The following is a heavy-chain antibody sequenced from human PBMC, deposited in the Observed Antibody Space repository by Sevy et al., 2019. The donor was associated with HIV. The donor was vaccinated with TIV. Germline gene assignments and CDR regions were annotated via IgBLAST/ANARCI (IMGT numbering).Heavy chain of an antibody. CDR3: AGENAWGRGYS. CDR1: GGSITSLY. J-gene: IGHJ4*02. D-gene: IGHD1-26*01. V-gene: IGHV4-59*08. Sequence: SETLSLTCTVSGGSITSLYWNWIRQPPGKGLEWIANIYYNGHINYNPSLKSRVTLSLDTSKNRVSLRLSSVTAADTAMYYCAGENAWGRGYSWGQGPLVTVSS. CDR2: IYYNGHI.